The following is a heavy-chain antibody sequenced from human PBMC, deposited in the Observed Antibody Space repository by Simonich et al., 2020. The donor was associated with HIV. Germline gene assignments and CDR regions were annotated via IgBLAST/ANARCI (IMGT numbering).Heavy chain of an antibody. CDR3: ARRHPTTVTTPYFDY. V-gene: IGHV4-34*01. Sequence: QVQLQQWGAGLLKPSETLSLTCAVYGGSFSGYYWSWIRQPPGKGLEWIGEINHSGSPNYNPSPKSRVTISVDPSKNQFSLKLSSVTAADTAVYYCARRHPTTVTTPYFDYWGQGTLVTVSS. CDR2: INHSGSP. CDR1: GGSFSGYY. J-gene: IGHJ4*02. D-gene: IGHD4-17*01.